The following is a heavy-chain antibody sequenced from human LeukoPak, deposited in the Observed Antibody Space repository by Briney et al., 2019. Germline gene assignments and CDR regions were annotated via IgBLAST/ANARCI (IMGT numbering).Heavy chain of an antibody. CDR2: INHSGST. J-gene: IGHJ4*02. CDR1: GGSFSGYY. Sequence: SETLSHTCAVYGGSFSGYYWSWIRQPPGKGLEWIGEINHSGSTNYNPSLKSRVTISVDTSKNQFSLKLSSVTAADTAVYYCARAKRWLHNPAFDYWGQGTLVTVS. V-gene: IGHV4-34*01. D-gene: IGHD5-24*01. CDR3: ARAKRWLHNPAFDY.